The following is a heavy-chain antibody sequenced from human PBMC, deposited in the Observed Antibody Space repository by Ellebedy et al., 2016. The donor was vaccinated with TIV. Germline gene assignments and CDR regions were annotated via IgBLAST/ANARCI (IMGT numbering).Heavy chain of an antibody. CDR1: GYTFTSYG. Sequence: ASVKVSCXASGYTFTSYGISWVRQAPGQGLEWMGWISAYNGNTNYAQKLQGRVTMTTDTSTSTAYMELRSLRSDDTAVYYCARVPHYYDSSGYYYDWGQGTMVTVSS. CDR2: ISAYNGNT. J-gene: IGHJ3*01. D-gene: IGHD3-22*01. CDR3: ARVPHYYDSSGYYYD. V-gene: IGHV1-18*01.